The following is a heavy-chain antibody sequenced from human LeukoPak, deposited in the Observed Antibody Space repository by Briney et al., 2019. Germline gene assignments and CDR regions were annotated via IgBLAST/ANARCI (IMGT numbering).Heavy chain of an antibody. D-gene: IGHD3-16*01. Sequence: GGSLRLSCAASGFTFSSYWMHWVRQGPGKGLVWVSRINSDGTSTSYADSVKGRFTISRDNAKKTLYLQMTSLRAEDTALYYCAKDYAVGSIDYWGQGTLVAVSS. CDR1: GFTFSSYW. CDR3: AKDYAVGSIDY. CDR2: INSDGTST. J-gene: IGHJ4*02. V-gene: IGHV3-74*01.